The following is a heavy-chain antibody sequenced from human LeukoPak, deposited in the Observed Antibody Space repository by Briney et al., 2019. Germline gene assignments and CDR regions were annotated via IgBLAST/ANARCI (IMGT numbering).Heavy chain of an antibody. D-gene: IGHD3-10*01. J-gene: IGHJ4*02. CDR2: IYRSGST. CDR3: ARVSMVRGAIDY. CDR1: GGSISSGGYS. V-gene: IGHV4-30-2*01. Sequence: PSETLSLTCAVSGGSISSGGYSWSWIRQPPGKGLEWIGYIYRSGSTYYNPSLKSRVTISVDRSKNQFSLKLSSVTAADTAVYYCARVSMVRGAIDYWGQGTLVTVSS.